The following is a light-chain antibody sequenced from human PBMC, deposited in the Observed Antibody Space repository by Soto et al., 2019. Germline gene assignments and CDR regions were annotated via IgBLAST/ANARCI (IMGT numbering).Light chain of an antibody. CDR3: QQYGVSPRT. V-gene: IGKV3-20*01. CDR2: GAS. Sequence: EIVLTQSPGTLSLSPGERATLSCRASQSVSSSYLAWYQQKLGQAPRLIIYGASSRATGIPERFSGSGSGTDFSLTISRLEPEDVEVDYCQQYGVSPRTFGQGTKVDIK. CDR1: QSVSSSY. J-gene: IGKJ1*01.